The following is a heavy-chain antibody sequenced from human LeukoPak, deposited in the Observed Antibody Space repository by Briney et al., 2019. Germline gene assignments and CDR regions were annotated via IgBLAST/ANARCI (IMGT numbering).Heavy chain of an antibody. CDR1: GFTFRSYW. CDR3: ARDADLAVAADAFDI. V-gene: IGHV3-7*01. Sequence: GGSLRLSCAASGFTFRSYWMSWVRQAPGKGLEWVANIKQDGSDKYYVDSVKGRFTISRGNAKNSLYLQMNSLRAEDTAVYYCARDADLAVAADAFDIWGQGTLVTVSS. J-gene: IGHJ3*02. D-gene: IGHD6-19*01. CDR2: IKQDGSDK.